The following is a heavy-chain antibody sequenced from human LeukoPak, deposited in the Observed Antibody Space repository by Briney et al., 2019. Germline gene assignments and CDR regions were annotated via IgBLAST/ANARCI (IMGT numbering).Heavy chain of an antibody. V-gene: IGHV3-30-3*01. J-gene: IGHJ4*02. CDR2: ISYDGSNK. Sequence: GGSLRLSCAASGFTFSSYAMHRVRQAPGKGLEWVAVISYDGSNKYYADSVKGRFTISRDNSKNTLYLQMNSLRAEDTAVYYCVKDSTISGVFDYWGQGTLVTVSS. CDR1: GFTFSSYA. CDR3: VKDSTISGVFDY. D-gene: IGHD1-26*01.